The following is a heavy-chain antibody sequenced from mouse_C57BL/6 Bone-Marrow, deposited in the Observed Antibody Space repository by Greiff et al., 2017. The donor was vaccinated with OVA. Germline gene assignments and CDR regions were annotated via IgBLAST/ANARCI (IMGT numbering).Heavy chain of an antibody. J-gene: IGHJ3*01. V-gene: IGHV5-12*01. CDR2: ISNGGGST. CDR3: ARGYPSSFAY. CDR1: GFTFSDYY. D-gene: IGHD2-2*01. Sequence: EVKLEESGGGLVQPGGSLKLSCAASGFTFSDYYMYWVRQTPEKRLEWVAYISNGGGSTYYPDTVKGRFTISRDNAKNTLYLQMSRLKSEDTAMYYCARGYPSSFAYWGQGTLVTVSA.